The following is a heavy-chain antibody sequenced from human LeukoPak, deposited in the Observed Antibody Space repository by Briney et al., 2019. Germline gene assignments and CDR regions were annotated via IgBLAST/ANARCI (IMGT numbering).Heavy chain of an antibody. Sequence: PGGSLRLSCAASGFTFSSYAMSWVRQAPGKGLEWVSAISGSGGNTYYADSVKGRFTISRDKSKSTLFLQMNSLRAEDTAVYYCAKVALYGDKRTTFDYWGQGTLVTVSS. CDR3: AKVALYGDKRTTFDY. CDR1: GFTFSSYA. J-gene: IGHJ4*02. D-gene: IGHD4-17*01. V-gene: IGHV3-23*01. CDR2: ISGSGGNT.